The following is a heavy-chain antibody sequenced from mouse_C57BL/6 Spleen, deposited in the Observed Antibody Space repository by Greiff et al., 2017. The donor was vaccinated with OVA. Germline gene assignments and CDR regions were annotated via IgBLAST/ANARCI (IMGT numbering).Heavy chain of an antibody. Sequence: QVQLQQSGAELVKPGASVKLSCKASGYTFTSYWMHWVKQRPGQGLEWIGMIHPNSGSTNYNEKFKSKATLTVDKSSSTAYMQLSSLTSEDSAVYYCARYDGGYFDYWGQGTTLTVSS. CDR1: GYTFTSYW. J-gene: IGHJ2*01. V-gene: IGHV1-64*01. CDR2: IHPNSGST. D-gene: IGHD2-3*01. CDR3: ARYDGGYFDY.